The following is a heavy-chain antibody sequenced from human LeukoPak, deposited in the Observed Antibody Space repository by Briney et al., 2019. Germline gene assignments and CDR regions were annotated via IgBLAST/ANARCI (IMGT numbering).Heavy chain of an antibody. V-gene: IGHV1-2*02. Sequence: ASVKVSCKASGYTFTDYYMHWVRQAPGQGLEWMGWINPNSGGTNYAQKFQGRVTMTRDTSISTAYMELSRLRSDDTAVYYCVRLAGNYYYGMDVWGQGTTVTVSS. CDR1: GYTFTDYY. CDR3: VRLAGNYYYGMDV. J-gene: IGHJ6*02. CDR2: INPNSGGT.